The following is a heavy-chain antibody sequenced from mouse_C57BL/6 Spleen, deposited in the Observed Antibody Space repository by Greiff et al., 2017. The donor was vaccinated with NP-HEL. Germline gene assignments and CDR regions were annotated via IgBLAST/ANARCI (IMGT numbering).Heavy chain of an antibody. CDR1: GYTFTSYW. V-gene: IGHV1-64*01. CDR3: ARRGGDYYYGSSPYYFDY. CDR2: IHPNSCST. J-gene: IGHJ2*01. Sequence: QVQLQQPGAELVKPGASVKLSCKASGYTFTSYWMHWVKQRPGQGLEWIGMIHPNSCSTNYNEKFKSKATLTVDKSSSTAYMQLSSLTSEDSAVYYCARRGGDYYYGSSPYYFDYWGQGTTLTVSS. D-gene: IGHD1-1*01.